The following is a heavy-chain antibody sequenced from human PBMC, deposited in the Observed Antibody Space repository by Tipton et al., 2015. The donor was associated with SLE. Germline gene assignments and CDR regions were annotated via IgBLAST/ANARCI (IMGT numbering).Heavy chain of an antibody. CDR3: ARWEVLDWYFDL. V-gene: IGHV1-2*06. CDR1: GYTFTGYY. D-gene: IGHD1-26*01. CDR2: MNPNSGGA. Sequence: QVQLVQSGAEVKKPGASMKVSCKASGYTFTGYYMHWVRQAPGQGLEYMGRMNPNSGGANYAQKFQGRVTMTTDTSTSTAYMELRSLRSDDTAVYYCARWEVLDWYFDLWGRGTLVTISS. J-gene: IGHJ2*01.